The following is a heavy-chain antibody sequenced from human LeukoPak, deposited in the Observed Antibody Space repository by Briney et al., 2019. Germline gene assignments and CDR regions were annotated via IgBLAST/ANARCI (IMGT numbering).Heavy chain of an antibody. V-gene: IGHV3-33*06. Sequence: GGSLRLSCAASGFPFSDSGMYWVRQSPGKGLEWVALIWYDGSNKYYADSVKGRFTISRDNSKNTLYLQMNSLRAEDTAVYYCAKGRWVQPAGYLDFSGQGTLVTVSA. CDR1: GFPFSDSG. J-gene: IGHJ4*02. CDR2: IWYDGSNK. D-gene: IGHD5-24*01. CDR3: AKGRWVQPAGYLDF.